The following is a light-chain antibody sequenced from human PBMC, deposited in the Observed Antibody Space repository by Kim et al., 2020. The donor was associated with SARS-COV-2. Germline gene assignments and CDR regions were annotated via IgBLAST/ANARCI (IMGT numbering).Light chain of an antibody. CDR3: QQYDSSPR. V-gene: IGKV3-20*01. Sequence: LSPGERATLSCRASQSVTSNYLAWYQQKPGQTPRLLIYGASSRATGIPDRFSGSGSGTDFTLTISRLEPEDFAVYYCQQYDSSPRFGGGTKVDIK. CDR2: GAS. CDR1: QSVTSNY. J-gene: IGKJ4*01.